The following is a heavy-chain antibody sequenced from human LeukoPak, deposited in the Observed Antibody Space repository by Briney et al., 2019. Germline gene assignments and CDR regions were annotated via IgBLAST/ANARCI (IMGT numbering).Heavy chain of an antibody. CDR2: IYYSGST. CDR1: GGSVSSGSYY. D-gene: IGHD6-19*01. V-gene: IGHV4-61*01. Sequence: PSETLSLTCTVSGGSVSSGSYYWSWIRQPPGKGLEWIGYIYYSGSTNYNPSLKSRVTISVDTSKNQFSLKLSSVTAADTAVYYCAREVAGRFDYWGQGTLATVSS. J-gene: IGHJ4*02. CDR3: AREVAGRFDY.